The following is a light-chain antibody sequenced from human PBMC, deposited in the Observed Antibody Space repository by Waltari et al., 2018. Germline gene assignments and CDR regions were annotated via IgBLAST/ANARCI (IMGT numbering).Light chain of an antibody. Sequence: QSALTQPASVSGSPGQSITISCTGTSSDIGVYNHVSWYQQHPGKAPKLLLYDVAYRPSGVSERYSGSKSGNTASLTISGLQAEDEADYYCNSYTVSSAVIFGGGTRLTVL. J-gene: IGLJ2*01. V-gene: IGLV2-14*03. CDR3: NSYTVSSAVI. CDR2: DVA. CDR1: SSDIGVYNH.